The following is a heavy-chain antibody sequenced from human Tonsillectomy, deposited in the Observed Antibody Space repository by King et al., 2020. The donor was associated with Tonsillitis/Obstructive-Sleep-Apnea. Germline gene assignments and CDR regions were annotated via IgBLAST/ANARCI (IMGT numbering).Heavy chain of an antibody. V-gene: IGHV4-59*01. J-gene: IGHJ6*03. CDR3: ARCRAPTRPGLYYYYYYIDV. Sequence: VQLQESGPGLVKPSETLSRTCTVSGGSISSYYWSWIRQPPGKGLEWSGYSYYSGSTNYNPSLKSRVTISVDTSKNQFSLKLSSMSAADTAVYYCARCRAPTRPGLYYYYYYIDVWGKGTTVTVSS. D-gene: IGHD2-15*01. CDR2: SYYSGST. CDR1: GGSISSYY.